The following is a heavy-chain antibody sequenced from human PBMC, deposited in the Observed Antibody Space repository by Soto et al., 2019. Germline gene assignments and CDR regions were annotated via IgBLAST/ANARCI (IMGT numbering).Heavy chain of an antibody. CDR1: GGSISSSSYY. J-gene: IGHJ4*02. Sequence: SETLSLTCTVSGGSISSSSYYWGWIRQPPGKGLEWIGSIYYSGSTYYNPSLKSRVTISVDTSKNQFSLKLSSVTAADTAVYYCARTRGGDYDFWSGYYYFDYWGQGTLVTVSS. CDR2: IYYSGST. D-gene: IGHD3-3*01. V-gene: IGHV4-39*07. CDR3: ARTRGGDYDFWSGYYYFDY.